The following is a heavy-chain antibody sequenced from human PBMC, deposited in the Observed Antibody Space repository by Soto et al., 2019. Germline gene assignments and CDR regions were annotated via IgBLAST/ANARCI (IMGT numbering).Heavy chain of an antibody. D-gene: IGHD3-10*01. V-gene: IGHV4-34*01. CDR2: INRSGST. Sequence: PSETLSLTCAVYGGSFSDNFWSWIRQPPGKGLEWIGEINRSGSTNYIPSLKSRVTISVDTSKNQFSLKLSSVSAADTAVYYCERDKGSGSYNSRYYYGMDVWGQGTTVTVSS. CDR1: GGSFSDNF. J-gene: IGHJ6*02. CDR3: ERDKGSGSYNSRYYYGMDV.